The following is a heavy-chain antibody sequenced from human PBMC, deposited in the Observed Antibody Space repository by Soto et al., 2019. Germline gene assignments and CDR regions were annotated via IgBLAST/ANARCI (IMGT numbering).Heavy chain of an antibody. V-gene: IGHV4-59*08. D-gene: IGHD2-15*01. Sequence: QVQLQESGPGLVKPSETLSLTCTVSGGSISSYYWSWIRQPPGKGLEWIGYIYYSGSTNYNPSLKSRVTISVDTSKNQFSLKLSSVTAADTAVYYCARHNGGRSVVAATPFDYWGQGTLVTVSS. J-gene: IGHJ4*02. CDR1: GGSISSYY. CDR2: IYYSGST. CDR3: ARHNGGRSVVAATPFDY.